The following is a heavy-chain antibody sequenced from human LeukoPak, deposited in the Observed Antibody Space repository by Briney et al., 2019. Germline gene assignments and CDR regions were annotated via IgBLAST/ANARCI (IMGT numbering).Heavy chain of an antibody. CDR1: GGSINSGGYF. J-gene: IGHJ4*02. V-gene: IGHV4-31*03. CDR2: ICYSGST. D-gene: IGHD3-22*01. CDR3: ASLKDYYDSSGYYYDY. Sequence: SETLSLTCTVSGGSINSGGYFWSWIRQHPGKGLEWIGYICYSGSTYYNPSLKSRVTMSVDTSKNQFSLKLSSVTAADTAVYYCASLKDYYDSSGYYYDYWGQGTLVTVSS.